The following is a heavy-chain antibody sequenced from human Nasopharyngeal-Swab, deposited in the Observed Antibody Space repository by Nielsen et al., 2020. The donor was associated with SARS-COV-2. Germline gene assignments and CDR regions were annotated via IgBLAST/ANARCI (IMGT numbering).Heavy chain of an antibody. CDR2: IGNSGAGT. D-gene: IGHD6-19*01. CDR1: GFTFSSYM. CDR3: AKSAVAGTERIWYLYYHIDV. V-gene: IGHV3-23*01. Sequence: GESLKISCEASGFTFSSYMMTWVRQTAGKRLEWVASIGNSGAGTYHADSVKGHFTISRDNFKNTLYLEMKYLRAEDTAVYFCAKSAVAGTERIWYLYYHIDVWGKGTSVTVSS. J-gene: IGHJ6*03.